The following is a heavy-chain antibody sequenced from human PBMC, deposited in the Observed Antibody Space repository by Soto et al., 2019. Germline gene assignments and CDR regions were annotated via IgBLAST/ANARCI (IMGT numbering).Heavy chain of an antibody. CDR2: ISYDSTKT. V-gene: IGHV3-30*03. Sequence: SLRLSCAASGFTFNSYGIHWVRQGPGNGLEWVAFISYDSTKTYYADSVKGRFTISRDNSNSALYVQMNSLTGEDTAVYYCARTRSAWSDFHYYSLDVWGQGTTVTVSS. D-gene: IGHD1-26*01. CDR1: GFTFNSYG. J-gene: IGHJ6*02. CDR3: ARTRSAWSDFHYYSLDV.